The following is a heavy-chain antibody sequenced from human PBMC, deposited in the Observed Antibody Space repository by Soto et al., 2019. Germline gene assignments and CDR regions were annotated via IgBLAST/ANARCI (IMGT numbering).Heavy chain of an antibody. CDR2: ISSASSYT. Sequence: QVQLVESGGGLVKPGGSLRLSCAVSGFIFSDYYMSWIRQAPGEGLEWISYISSASSYTHYAGSVKGRFTISRDNAKNSLFLQMTSLKADDTAVYYCARATSVVLNAMSFDYWGQGTLVTVSS. J-gene: IGHJ4*02. CDR3: ARATSVVLNAMSFDY. CDR1: GFIFSDYY. D-gene: IGHD2-21*01. V-gene: IGHV3-11*06.